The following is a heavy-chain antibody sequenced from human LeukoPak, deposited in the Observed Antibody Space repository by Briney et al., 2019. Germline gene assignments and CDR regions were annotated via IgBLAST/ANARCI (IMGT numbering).Heavy chain of an antibody. Sequence: PSQTLSLTCTVSGGSISSGGYYWSWIRQHPGKGLEWIGYIYHNGDTNYNPSLKSRVTISVDTSKNQFSLKLSSVTAADTAVYYCARGEYIAAAQYGYWGQGTLVTVSS. D-gene: IGHD6-13*01. CDR3: ARGEYIAAAQYGY. V-gene: IGHV4-31*03. CDR1: GGSISSGGYY. J-gene: IGHJ4*02. CDR2: IYHNGDT.